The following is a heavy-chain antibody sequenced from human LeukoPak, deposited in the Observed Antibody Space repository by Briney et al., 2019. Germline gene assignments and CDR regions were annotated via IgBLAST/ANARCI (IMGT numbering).Heavy chain of an antibody. CDR1: GYTFTGYS. Sequence: ASVKVSCMASGYTFTGYSMHWVRQAPGQGLEWMGWISPNSGGTNYAQKFQGRVTMTRDTSISTAYMELSSLRSEDTAVYYCARDRSDYGDYLDDAFDIWGQGTMVTVSS. D-gene: IGHD4-17*01. V-gene: IGHV1-2*02. CDR2: ISPNSGGT. J-gene: IGHJ3*02. CDR3: ARDRSDYGDYLDDAFDI.